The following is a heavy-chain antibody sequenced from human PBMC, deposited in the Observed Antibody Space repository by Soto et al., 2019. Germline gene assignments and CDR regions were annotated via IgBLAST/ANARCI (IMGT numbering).Heavy chain of an antibody. CDR2: INHSGST. D-gene: IGHD1-7*01. V-gene: IGHV4-34*01. CDR1: SGSFSGYY. J-gene: IGHJ4*02. Sequence: QVQLQQWGAGLLKPSETLSLTCAVYSGSFSGYYWSWIRQPPGKGLEWIGEINHSGSTNYNPSLKSRVTISVDTSKNQFSLKLSSVTAADTAVYYCARGYAGTIFDYWGQGTLVTVSS. CDR3: ARGYAGTIFDY.